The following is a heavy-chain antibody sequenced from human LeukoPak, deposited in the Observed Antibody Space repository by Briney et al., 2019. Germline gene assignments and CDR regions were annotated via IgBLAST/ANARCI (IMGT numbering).Heavy chain of an antibody. J-gene: IGHJ6*02. V-gene: IGHV3-33*01. CDR3: ARDRGSRDDGMDV. CDR1: GFTFSSYG. CDR2: IWYDGNNK. D-gene: IGHD1-26*01. Sequence: GRSLRLSCAASGFTFSSYGMHWVRQAPGKGLEWVAVIWYDGNNKYYADFVKGRFTISRDNSKNTLYLQMNSLRAEDTAVYNCARDRGSRDDGMDVWGQGTTVTVSS.